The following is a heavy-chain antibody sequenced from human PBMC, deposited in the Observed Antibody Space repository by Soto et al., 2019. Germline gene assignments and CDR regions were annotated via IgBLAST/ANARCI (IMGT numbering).Heavy chain of an antibody. Sequence: QVQLVESGGGVVQPGRSLRLSCETSGFTFNIYSMHWVRQPPGKGLEWLAAIWYDGTQKYYAESAKGRFTISRDNSKNTLYLEVNSLRAEDTAVYYYARSGGTTVTGLWHFDSWGQGTLVTVSS. CDR1: GFTFNIYS. J-gene: IGHJ4*02. V-gene: IGHV3-33*01. D-gene: IGHD4-17*01. CDR2: IWYDGTQK. CDR3: ARSGGTTVTGLWHFDS.